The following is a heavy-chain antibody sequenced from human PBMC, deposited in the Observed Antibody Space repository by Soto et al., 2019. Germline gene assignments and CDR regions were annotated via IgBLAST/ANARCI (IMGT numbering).Heavy chain of an antibody. J-gene: IGHJ4*02. V-gene: IGHV3-23*01. CDR1: GFTFSSYA. CDR2: ISGSGGST. CDR3: AKERSSVLLWFGELSTALFDY. D-gene: IGHD3-10*01. Sequence: GGSLRLSCAASGFTFSSYAMSWVRQAPGKGLEWVSAISGSGGSTYYADSVKGRFTNSRDNSKNTQYLQMNSLRAEDKAVYYCAKERSSVLLWFGELSTALFDYWGQGTLVTVSS.